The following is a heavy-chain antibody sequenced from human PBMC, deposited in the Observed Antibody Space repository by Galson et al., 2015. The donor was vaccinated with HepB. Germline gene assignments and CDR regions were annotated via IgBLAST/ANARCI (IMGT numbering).Heavy chain of an antibody. CDR1: GFTFSIYW. CDR2: IKQEGSEK. CDR3: ARDVGYCSSTSCLTFYDY. D-gene: IGHD2-2*03. J-gene: IGHJ4*02. Sequence: SLRLSCAASGFTFSIYWMSWVRQAPGKGLEWVANIKQEGSEKYYVDSVKSRFTISRDNAQNSLYLQMNILRAEDTAVYYCARDVGYCSSTSCLTFYDYWGQGTLAIVST. V-gene: IGHV3-7*01.